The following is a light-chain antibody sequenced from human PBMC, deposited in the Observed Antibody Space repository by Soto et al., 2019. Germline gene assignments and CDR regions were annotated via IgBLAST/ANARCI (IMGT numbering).Light chain of an antibody. CDR2: DGS. CDR1: QSVSNY. V-gene: IGKV3-11*01. CDR3: QQRSNSWT. Sequence: EIVLTQSPGTLSLSPGERATLSCRASQSVSNYLAWYQQKPGQAPRLLIYDGSNRATGIPVRFSGSGFGTDFTLTISSLEREDFAVYYCQQRSNSWTFGQGTRVDLK. J-gene: IGKJ1*01.